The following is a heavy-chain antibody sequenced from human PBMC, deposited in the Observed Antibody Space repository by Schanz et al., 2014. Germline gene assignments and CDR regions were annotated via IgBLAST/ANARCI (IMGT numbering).Heavy chain of an antibody. Sequence: EVQLVESGGGLVQPGGSLRLSCVASGFTFSNYWMTWVRQAPGKGLEWVSAINTGVNTYYADSVRGRFTMSRDNSKNTLYLQMNSLRAGDAAVYYCARNRGSGGQNWYFDLWGRGTLVTVSS. CDR1: GFTFSNYW. V-gene: IGHV3-23*04. D-gene: IGHD1-26*01. CDR2: INTGVNT. CDR3: ARNRGSGGQNWYFDL. J-gene: IGHJ2*01.